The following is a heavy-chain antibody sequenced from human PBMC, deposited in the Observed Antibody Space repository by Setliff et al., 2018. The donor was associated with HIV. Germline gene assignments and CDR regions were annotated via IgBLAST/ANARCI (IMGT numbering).Heavy chain of an antibody. J-gene: IGHJ6*03. CDR1: GGFISTYY. CDR2: VSYSGST. CDR3: ARRRPPPSWLYPSYYMDV. D-gene: IGHD2-8*01. V-gene: IGHV4-59*08. Sequence: SETLSLTCTVSGGFISTYYWTWIRQSPGKGLEWIGHVSYSGSTNYNPSLKSRVTISVDTSKNHFSLNLISVTAADTAIYYCARRRPPPSWLYPSYYMDVWGKGTAVTVSS.